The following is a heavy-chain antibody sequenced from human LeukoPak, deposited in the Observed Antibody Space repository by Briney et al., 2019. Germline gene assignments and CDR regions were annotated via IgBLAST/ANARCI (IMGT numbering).Heavy chain of an antibody. J-gene: IGHJ1*01. CDR3: ATYSSLNRREFQY. V-gene: IGHV3-9*01. Sequence: GGSLRLSCAASGFTFDDYAMHWVRQAPGKGLEWVSGISWNSGRIGYADSVKGRFTISRDNAKNSLYLQMNSLRAEDTAVYYCATYSSLNRREFQYWGQGTLLTVSS. CDR2: ISWNSGRI. CDR1: GFTFDDYA. D-gene: IGHD3-22*01.